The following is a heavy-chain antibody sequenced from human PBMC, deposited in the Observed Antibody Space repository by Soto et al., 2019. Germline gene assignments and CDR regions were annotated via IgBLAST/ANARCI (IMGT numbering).Heavy chain of an antibody. Sequence: GGSLRLSCAASGFTFSSYWMTWVRQTPGKGLEWVANIHQDGNEKYYMDSVKGRFTISRDNAKNSLYLQMTSLRAEDTAVYYCAGGNALDVWGQGTTVTVSS. CDR2: IHQDGNEK. CDR3: AGGNALDV. V-gene: IGHV3-7*01. J-gene: IGHJ6*02. CDR1: GFTFSSYW.